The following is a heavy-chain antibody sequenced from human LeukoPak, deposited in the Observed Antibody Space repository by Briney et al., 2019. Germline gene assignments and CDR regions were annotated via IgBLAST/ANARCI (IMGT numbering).Heavy chain of an antibody. Sequence: GGSLRLSCAASGFTFSRYYMSWVRQSPGKGLEWLANIKEDGSETYYVDSVKGRFTISRDNAKNSLYLQMSSLRAEDTAVYYCTRDEDSAVPTFRLDHSGQGTLVTVSS. CDR2: IKEDGSET. CDR3: TRDEDSAVPTFRLDH. V-gene: IGHV3-7*01. J-gene: IGHJ4*02. D-gene: IGHD4-17*01. CDR1: GFTFSRYY.